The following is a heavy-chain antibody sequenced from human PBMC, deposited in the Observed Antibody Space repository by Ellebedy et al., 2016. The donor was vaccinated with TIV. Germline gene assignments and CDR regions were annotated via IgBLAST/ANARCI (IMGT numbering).Heavy chain of an antibody. CDR2: ISYDGSNK. D-gene: IGHD4-11*01. V-gene: IGHV3-30-3*01. CDR3: ARGDSNYVTPFDY. Sequence: GGSLRLSCAASGFTLSSYAMHWVRQAPGKGLEWVAVISYDGSNKYYADSVKGRFTISRDNSKNTLYLQMNSLRAEDTAVYYCARGDSNYVTPFDYWGRGTLVTVSS. CDR1: GFTLSSYA. J-gene: IGHJ4*02.